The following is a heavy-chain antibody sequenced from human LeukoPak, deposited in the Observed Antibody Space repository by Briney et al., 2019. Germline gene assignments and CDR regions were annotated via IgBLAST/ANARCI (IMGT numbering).Heavy chain of an antibody. CDR2: INDNGGST. D-gene: IGHD1-1*01. V-gene: IGHV3-23*01. J-gene: IGHJ4*02. Sequence: PGGSLRLSCAASGFTFRSFAINWVRPAPGKGLEWVSVINDNGGSTFYADSVKGRFTISRDNSRDTVFRQMSGLRVEDTAVYYCARSLKWNLVGFDYWGQGTLVTVSS. CDR3: ARSLKWNLVGFDY. CDR1: GFTFRSFA.